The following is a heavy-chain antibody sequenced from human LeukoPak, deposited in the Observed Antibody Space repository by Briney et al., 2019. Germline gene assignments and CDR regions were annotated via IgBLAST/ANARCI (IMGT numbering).Heavy chain of an antibody. Sequence: GASVKVSCKASGYTFTSYGISWVRQAPGQGLEWMGWISAYNGNTNYAQKLQGRVTMTTDTSTGTAYMELRSLRSDDTAVYYCARGALRPYDFWSGYKYYFDYWGQGTLVTVSS. CDR1: GYTFTSYG. D-gene: IGHD3-3*01. J-gene: IGHJ4*02. CDR3: ARGALRPYDFWSGYKYYFDY. V-gene: IGHV1-18*01. CDR2: ISAYNGNT.